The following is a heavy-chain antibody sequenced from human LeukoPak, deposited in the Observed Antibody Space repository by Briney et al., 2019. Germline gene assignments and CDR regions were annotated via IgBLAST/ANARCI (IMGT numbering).Heavy chain of an antibody. V-gene: IGHV3-33*01. Sequence: GGSLRLPCAASGFTFSSYGMHWVRQAPGKGLEWVAVIWFDGSDKWYADSVKGRFTISRDNSKNTLYLQMNSLRAEDTAVYYCARAPEGYFDYWGQGTLVTVSS. J-gene: IGHJ4*02. CDR1: GFTFSSYG. CDR2: IWFDGSDK. CDR3: ARAPEGYFDY. D-gene: IGHD1-14*01.